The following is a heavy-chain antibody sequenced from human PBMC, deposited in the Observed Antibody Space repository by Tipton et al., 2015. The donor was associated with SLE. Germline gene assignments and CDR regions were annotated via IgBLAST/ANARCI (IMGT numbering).Heavy chain of an antibody. J-gene: IGHJ4*02. D-gene: IGHD5-12*01. CDR3: AGGSGYVKIFDF. CDR1: GGSISSSNSYY. CDR2: INHRGST. Sequence: TLSLTCAVYGGSISSSNSYYWAWIRQPPGKGVEWIGEINHRGSTNYNPSLKSRVTISVDTSKNQFSLKLSSVTAADTAVYYCAGGSGYVKIFDFWGQGTLVTVSS. V-gene: IGHV4-34*01.